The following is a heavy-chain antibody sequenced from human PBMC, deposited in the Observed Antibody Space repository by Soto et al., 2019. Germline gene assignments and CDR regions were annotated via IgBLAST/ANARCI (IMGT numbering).Heavy chain of an antibody. CDR2: ISYDGSNK. D-gene: IGHD1-26*01. Sequence: AGGSLRLSCAASGFTFSSYGMHWVRQAPGKGLEWVAVISYDGSNKYYADSVKGRFTISRDNSKNTLYLQVNSLSAEDTAVYYCAKEGETYYYYFDYWGQGILVTVS. V-gene: IGHV3-30*18. J-gene: IGHJ4*02. CDR1: GFTFSSYG. CDR3: AKEGETYYYYFDY.